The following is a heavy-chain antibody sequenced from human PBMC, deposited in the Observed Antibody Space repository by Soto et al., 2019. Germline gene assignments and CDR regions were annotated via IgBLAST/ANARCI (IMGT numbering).Heavy chain of an antibody. D-gene: IGHD6-19*01. J-gene: IGHJ4*02. Sequence: GGSLRLSCAASGFTFSSYWMSWVRQAPGKGLEWVANIKQDGSEKYYVDSVKGRFTISRDNAKNSLYLQMNSLRAEDTAVYYCASVTWLANPYGEFDYWGQGTLVTVSS. CDR1: GFTFSSYW. CDR3: ASVTWLANPYGEFDY. V-gene: IGHV3-7*05. CDR2: IKQDGSEK.